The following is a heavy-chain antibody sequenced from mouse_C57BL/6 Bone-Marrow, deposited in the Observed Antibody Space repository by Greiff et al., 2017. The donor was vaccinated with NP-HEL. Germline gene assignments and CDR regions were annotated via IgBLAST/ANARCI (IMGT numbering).Heavy chain of an antibody. CDR1: GISITTGNYR. Sequence: VQLKQSGPGMVKPSQTVFLTCTVTGISITTGNYRWSWIRQFPGNKLEWIGYIYYSGTITYNPSLTSRTTITRDTPKNQFFLEMNSLTAEDTATYYCARVLYYAMDYWGQGTSVTVSS. V-gene: IGHV3-5*01. CDR2: IYYSGTI. CDR3: ARVLYYAMDY. J-gene: IGHJ4*01.